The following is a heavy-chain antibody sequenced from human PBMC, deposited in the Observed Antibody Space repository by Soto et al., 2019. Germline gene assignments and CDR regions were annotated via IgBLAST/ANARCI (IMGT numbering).Heavy chain of an antibody. CDR1: GFTFSSYA. J-gene: IGHJ4*02. D-gene: IGHD6-13*01. CDR2: ISYDGSNK. Sequence: QVQLVESGGGVVQPGRSLRLSCAASGFTFSSYAMHWDRQAPGKGLEWVAVISYDGSNKYYADSVKGRFTISRDNSKNTLYLQMNSLRAEDTAVYYCARAPTSIAAAGPLDYWGQGTLVTVSS. CDR3: ARAPTSIAAAGPLDY. V-gene: IGHV3-30-3*01.